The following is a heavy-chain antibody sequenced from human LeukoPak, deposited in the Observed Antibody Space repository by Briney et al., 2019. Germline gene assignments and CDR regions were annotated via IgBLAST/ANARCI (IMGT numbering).Heavy chain of an antibody. CDR1: GGSISSYY. D-gene: IGHD2-15*01. CDR2: IYYSGST. V-gene: IGHV4-59*12. CDR3: AREYCSGGSCYSDNYFDY. Sequence: SETLSLTCTVSGGSISSYYWSWIRQPPGKGLEWIGNIYYSGSTNYNPSLKSRVTISVDTSKNQFSLKLSSVTAADTAVYYCAREYCSGGSCYSDNYFDYWGQGTLVTVSS. J-gene: IGHJ4*02.